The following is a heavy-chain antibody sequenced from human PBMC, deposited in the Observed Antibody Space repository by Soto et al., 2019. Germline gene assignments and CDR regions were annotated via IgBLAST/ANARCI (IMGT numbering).Heavy chain of an antibody. Sequence: VASVKVSCKASGGTFSSYAISWVRQAPGQGLEWMGGIIPIFGTANYAQKFQGRVTITADESTSTAYMELSSLRSEDTAVYYCARGGGYCSGGSCYSSDYWGQGTLVTVSS. V-gene: IGHV1-69*13. CDR3: ARGGGYCSGGSCYSSDY. D-gene: IGHD2-15*01. J-gene: IGHJ4*02. CDR2: IIPIFGTA. CDR1: GGTFSSYA.